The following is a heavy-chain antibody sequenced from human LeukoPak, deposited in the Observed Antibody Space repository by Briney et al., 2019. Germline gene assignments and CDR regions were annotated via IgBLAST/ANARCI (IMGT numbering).Heavy chain of an antibody. V-gene: IGHV3-48*03. CDR2: ISSSGSAI. J-gene: IGHJ4*02. CDR1: GFTFSNFE. D-gene: IGHD7-27*01. Sequence: GGSLRLSCAASGFTFSNFEMTWVRQAPEKGLELVSYISSSGSAIYYGDSVKGRFTISRDNSKNTLYLQMNSLRAEDAAVYYCATIGDRRTGELYRIDYWGQGTLVTVSS. CDR3: ATIGDRRTGELYRIDY.